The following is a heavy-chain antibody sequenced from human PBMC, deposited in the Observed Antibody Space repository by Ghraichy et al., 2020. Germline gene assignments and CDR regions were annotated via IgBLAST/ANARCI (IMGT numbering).Heavy chain of an antibody. Sequence: ASVKVSCKASGYTFTSYGISWVRQAPGQGLEWMGWISAYNGNTNYAQKLQGRVTMTTDTSTSTAYMELRSLRSDDTAVYYCARDEIAVAGEFRFDYWGQGTLVTVSS. J-gene: IGHJ4*02. CDR3: ARDEIAVAGEFRFDY. CDR2: ISAYNGNT. CDR1: GYTFTSYG. D-gene: IGHD6-19*01. V-gene: IGHV1-18*01.